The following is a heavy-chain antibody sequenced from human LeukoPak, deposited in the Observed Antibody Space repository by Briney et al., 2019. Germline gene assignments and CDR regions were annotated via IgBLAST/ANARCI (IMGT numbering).Heavy chain of an antibody. V-gene: IGHV3-7*01. D-gene: IGHD2-2*01. CDR3: ARDWRSPSCYYS. CDR1: GFTFSSHW. CDR2: IKHDGSGE. J-gene: IGHJ4*02. Sequence: SGGSLRLSCAASGFTFSSHWMSWVRQAPGKGLEWVATIKHDGSGEYYVDSVKGRFTISRDNAKNSLYLQMNSLRAEDSAVYYCARDWRSPSCYYSWGQGTQVTVSS.